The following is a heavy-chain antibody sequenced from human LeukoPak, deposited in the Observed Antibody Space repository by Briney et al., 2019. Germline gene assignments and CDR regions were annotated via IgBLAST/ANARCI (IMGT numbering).Heavy chain of an antibody. CDR3: ARKKGSRTYFDY. CDR2: INHSGST. J-gene: IGHJ4*02. D-gene: IGHD1-14*01. V-gene: IGHV4-34*01. CDR1: GGSFSGYY. Sequence: SETLSLTCAVYGGSFSGYYWSWFRQPPGKGLEWIGEINHSGSTNYNPSLKSRVTISVDTSKNQFSLKLSSVTAADTAVYYCARKKGSRTYFDYWGQGTLVTASS.